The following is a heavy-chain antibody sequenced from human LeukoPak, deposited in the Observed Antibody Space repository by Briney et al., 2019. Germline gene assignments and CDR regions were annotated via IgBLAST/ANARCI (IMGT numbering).Heavy chain of an antibody. CDR3: ARPGYSYGNYYYYGMDV. Sequence: SEALSLTCAVYGGSFSGYYWSWIRQPPGKGLEWIGEINHSGSTNYNPSLKSRVTISVDTSKNQFSLKLSSVTAADTAVYYCARPGYSYGNYYYYGMDVWGQGTTVTVSS. D-gene: IGHD5-18*01. J-gene: IGHJ6*02. CDR2: INHSGST. CDR1: GGSFSGYY. V-gene: IGHV4-34*01.